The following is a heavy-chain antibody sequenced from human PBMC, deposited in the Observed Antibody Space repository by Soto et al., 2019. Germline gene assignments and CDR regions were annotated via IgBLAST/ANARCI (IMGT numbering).Heavy chain of an antibody. CDR1: GFTFSSYG. CDR3: ARDSGCTNGVCYEYDPSFDY. D-gene: IGHD2-8*01. CDR2: IWYDGSNK. Sequence: QVQLVESGGGVVQPGRSLRLSCAASGFTFSSYGMHWVRQAPGKGLEWVAVIWYDGSNKYYADSVKGRFTISRDNSKNTLYLQMNSLRAEDTAVYYCARDSGCTNGVCYEYDPSFDYWGQGTLVTVSS. V-gene: IGHV3-33*01. J-gene: IGHJ4*02.